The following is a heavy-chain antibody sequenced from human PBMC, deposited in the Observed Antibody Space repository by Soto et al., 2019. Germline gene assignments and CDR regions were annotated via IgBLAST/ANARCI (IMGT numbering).Heavy chain of an antibody. J-gene: IGHJ6*02. V-gene: IGHV1-69*01. CDR3: ASGFWSGFSSYYYGMDV. CDR1: GGTFSSYA. Sequence: QVQLVQSGAEVKKPGSSVKVSCKASGGTFSSYAISWVRQAPGQGLEWMGGIIPICGTANYAQKFQGRVTITADESTSTDYMELSSLRSEDTAVYYCASGFWSGFSSYYYGMDVWGQGTTVTVSS. CDR2: IIPICGTA. D-gene: IGHD3-3*01.